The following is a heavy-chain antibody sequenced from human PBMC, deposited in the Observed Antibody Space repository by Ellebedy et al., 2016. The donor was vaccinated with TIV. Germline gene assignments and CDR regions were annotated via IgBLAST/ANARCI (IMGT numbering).Heavy chain of an antibody. J-gene: IGHJ4*02. D-gene: IGHD5-18*01. Sequence: PGGSLRLSCAASGFTFSDYYVTWIRQAPGKGLECVSYINLAGDYTYYADSVKGRFTISRDNAKNSLYLQMNSLRADDMALYYCAKDSRGYSYGSLDYWGQGTLVAVSS. CDR2: INLAGDYT. V-gene: IGHV3-11*05. CDR3: AKDSRGYSYGSLDY. CDR1: GFTFSDYY.